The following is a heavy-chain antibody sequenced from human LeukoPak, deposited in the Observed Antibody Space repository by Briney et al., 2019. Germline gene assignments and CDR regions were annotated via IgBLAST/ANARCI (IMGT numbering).Heavy chain of an antibody. CDR2: IYTSGST. CDR1: GGSISSGSYY. V-gene: IGHV4-61*02. Sequence: SETLSLTCTVSGGSISSGSYYWSWIRQPAGKGLEWIGRIYTSGSTNYNPSLKSRFTISVDTSKNQFSLKLSSVTAADTAVYYCARDVGATSGKNRAFDIWGQGTMVTVSS. CDR3: ARDVGATSGKNRAFDI. D-gene: IGHD1-26*01. J-gene: IGHJ3*02.